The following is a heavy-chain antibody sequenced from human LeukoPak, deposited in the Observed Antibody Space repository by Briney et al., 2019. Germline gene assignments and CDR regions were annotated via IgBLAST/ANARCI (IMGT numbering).Heavy chain of an antibody. V-gene: IGHV4-59*11. CDR3: ARDEPSEWGDYYYGMDV. CDR2: IYYSGST. Sequence: SETLSLTCTVSGGSISSHYWSWIRQPPGKGLEWIGYIYYSGSTNYNPSLKSRVTISVDTSKNQFSLKLSSVTAADTAVYYCARDEPSEWGDYYYGMDVWGQGTTVTVSS. D-gene: IGHD1-26*01. CDR1: GGSISSHY. J-gene: IGHJ6*02.